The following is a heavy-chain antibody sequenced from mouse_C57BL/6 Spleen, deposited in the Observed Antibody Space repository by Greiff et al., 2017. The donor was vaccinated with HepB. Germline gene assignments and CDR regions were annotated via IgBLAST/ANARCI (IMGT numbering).Heavy chain of an antibody. J-gene: IGHJ4*01. D-gene: IGHD3-2*02. CDR3: ARQSGYYAMDY. V-gene: IGHV5-12*01. Sequence: EVKLMESGGGLVQPGGSLKLSCAASGFTFSDYYMYWVRQTPEKRLEWVAYISNGGGSTYYPDTVKGRFTISRDNATNTLYLQMSRLKSEDTAMYYCARQSGYYAMDYWGQGTSVTVSS. CDR2: ISNGGGST. CDR1: GFTFSDYY.